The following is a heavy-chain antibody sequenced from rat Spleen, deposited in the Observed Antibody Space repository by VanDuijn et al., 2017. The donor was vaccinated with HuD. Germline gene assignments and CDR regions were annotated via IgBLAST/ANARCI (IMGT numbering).Heavy chain of an antibody. CDR3: ARAGYLRDWYFDF. V-gene: IGHV5-29*01. J-gene: IGHJ1*01. Sequence: EVQLVESDGGLVQPGGSLKLSCAASGFIFSDFYMTWVRQAPTKGPEWVATISYDGSTTYYRDSVKGRFTISRDDAKSTLYLQMDSLRSEDTATYYCARAGYLRDWYFDFWGPGTMVTVSS. D-gene: IGHD2-2*01. CDR2: ISYDGSTT. CDR1: GFIFSDFY.